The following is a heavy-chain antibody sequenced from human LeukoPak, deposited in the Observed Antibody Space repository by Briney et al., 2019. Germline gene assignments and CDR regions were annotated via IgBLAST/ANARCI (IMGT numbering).Heavy chain of an antibody. CDR1: GGSISSSSYY. J-gene: IGHJ5*02. CDR3: ARPRNPYYDILTGYYTWFDP. CDR2: IYYSGST. Sequence: SETLSLTCTVSGGSISSSSYYWGWIRQPPGKGLEWIGSIYYSGSTYYNLSLKSRVTISVDTSKNQFSLKLSSVTAADTAVYYCARPRNPYYDILTGYYTWFDPWGQGTLVTVSS. V-gene: IGHV4-39*01. D-gene: IGHD3-9*01.